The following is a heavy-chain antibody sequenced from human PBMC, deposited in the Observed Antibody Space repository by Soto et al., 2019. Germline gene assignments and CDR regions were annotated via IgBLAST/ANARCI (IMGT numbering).Heavy chain of an antibody. V-gene: IGHV3-23*01. D-gene: IGHD3-16*02. CDR2: VSGGGSST. J-gene: IGHJ3*02. CDR1: GFTFSSYA. CDR3: ATRAGYLSDSTLRHDAYAI. Sequence: GGSLRLSCAASGFTFSSYAMSWVRQAPGKGLEWVSGVSGGGSSTYYSDSVKGRFTISRDNSKNTLYLQMNSLRAEDTAVYYCATRAGYLSDSTLRHDAYAIWGQGTMVTGS.